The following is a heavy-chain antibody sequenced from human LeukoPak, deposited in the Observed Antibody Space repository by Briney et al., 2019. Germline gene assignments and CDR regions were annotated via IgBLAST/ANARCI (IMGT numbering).Heavy chain of an antibody. CDR3: ARVPVGRGEY. J-gene: IGHJ4*02. CDR2: ISGSGGST. D-gene: IGHD3-10*01. CDR1: GFTFSSYV. V-gene: IGHV3-23*01. Sequence: GGSLRLSCAASGFTFSSYVMSWVRQAPGKGLEWVSVISGSGGSTYYADSVKGRFTISRDNAKNSLYLQMNSLRAEDTAVYYCARVPVGRGEYWGQGTLVTVSS.